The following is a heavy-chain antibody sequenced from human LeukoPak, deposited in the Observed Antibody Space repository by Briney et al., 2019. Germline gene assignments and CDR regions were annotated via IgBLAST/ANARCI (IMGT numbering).Heavy chain of an antibody. CDR3: ASDKTTWGNYRQIFDY. J-gene: IGHJ4*02. V-gene: IGHV3-11*01. CDR1: GSTFSDYY. Sequence: GGSLRLSCAASGSTFSDYYMSWIRQAPGKGLEWVSYISSSGSTIYYADSVKGRFTISRDNAKNSLYLQMNSLRAEDTAVYYCASDKTTWGNYRQIFDYWGQGTLVTVSS. CDR2: ISSSGSTI. D-gene: IGHD3-16*02.